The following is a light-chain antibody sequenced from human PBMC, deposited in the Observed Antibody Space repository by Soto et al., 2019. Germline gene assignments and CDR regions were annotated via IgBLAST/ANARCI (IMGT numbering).Light chain of an antibody. Sequence: DIVMTQSPATLSVSPGERATLSCRASQSVSSNLAWYQQKPGQAPRLLIYGASTRATGTPARFSGSGSGTEFTHTISSLQSEDFAVYYCQQYNNWWTFCQGTKVQIK. CDR3: QQYNNWWT. CDR1: QSVSSN. V-gene: IGKV3-15*01. CDR2: GAS. J-gene: IGKJ1*01.